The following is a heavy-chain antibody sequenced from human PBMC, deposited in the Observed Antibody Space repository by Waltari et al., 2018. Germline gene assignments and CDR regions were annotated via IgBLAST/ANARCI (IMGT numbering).Heavy chain of an antibody. CDR1: GVSFGSFW. J-gene: IGHJ4*02. V-gene: IGHV3-7*01. CDR3: ARERRGQSGWYYFDF. Sequence: EVQLVESGGGLVQPGGSVRLSCAASGVSFGSFWMIWVRRAPGKGLEWVANIKQDGSEEYYVDSVKGRFTISKANAKNSLYLQMNSLRAEDTAVYFCARERRGQSGWYYFDFWGQGSLVTVSS. D-gene: IGHD6-19*01. CDR2: IKQDGSEE.